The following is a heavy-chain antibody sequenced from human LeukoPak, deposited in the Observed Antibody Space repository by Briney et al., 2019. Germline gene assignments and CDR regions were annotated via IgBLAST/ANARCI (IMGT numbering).Heavy chain of an antibody. CDR3: ARDGYGDYWSDY. D-gene: IGHD4-17*01. Sequence: GGSLRLSCAAPGFTFDDYGMSWVRQAPGKGLEWVSGINWNGGSTGYADSVKGRFTISRDNAKNSLYLQMNSLRAEDTALYYCARDGYGDYWSDYWGQGTLVTVSS. V-gene: IGHV3-20*04. CDR2: INWNGGST. CDR1: GFTFDDYG. J-gene: IGHJ4*02.